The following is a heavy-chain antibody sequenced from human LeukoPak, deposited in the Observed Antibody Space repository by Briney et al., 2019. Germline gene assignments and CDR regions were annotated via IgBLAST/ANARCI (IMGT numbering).Heavy chain of an antibody. CDR1: GGSISSGGYS. CDR2: IYHSGST. V-gene: IGHV4-30-2*01. Sequence: PSQTLSLTCAVSGGSISSGGYSWSWIRQPPGKGLEWIGYIYHSGSTYYNPSLKSRVTISVDRSKNQFSLKLSSVTAADTAVYYCARVRDGGSGSYYKAMDVWGKGTTVTVSS. D-gene: IGHD3-10*01. J-gene: IGHJ6*04. CDR3: ARVRDGGSGSYYKAMDV.